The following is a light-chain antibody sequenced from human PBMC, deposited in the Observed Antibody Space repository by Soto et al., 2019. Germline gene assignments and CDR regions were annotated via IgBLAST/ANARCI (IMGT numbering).Light chain of an antibody. V-gene: IGKV3-15*01. CDR1: QSVDST. CDR2: DAY. J-gene: IGKJ2*01. CDR3: QQYHKWPPYT. Sequence: EIVMTQSPATLSVSPGETAALSCRASQSVDSTLAWYQQKPGQAPRLLIYDAYTRATGIPPRFSGSGSGTEYTRPSSRLQSEEFAVYFCQQYHKWPPYTFGQGTKLEIK.